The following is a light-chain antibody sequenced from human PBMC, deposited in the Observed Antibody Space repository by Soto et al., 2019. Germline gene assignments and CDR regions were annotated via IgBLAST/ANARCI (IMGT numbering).Light chain of an antibody. J-gene: IGKJ1*01. V-gene: IGKV1-12*01. CDR1: QGISRW. Sequence: DIQMTQSPSSVSASVGYRFTITCRASQGISRWLAWYQQKPGKAPKLLIYAASSLQSGVPSRFRGSGSGTDFTLTISSLKTEDFATYYCQQANSFHPWTFGQGTKVDIK. CDR3: QQANSFHPWT. CDR2: AAS.